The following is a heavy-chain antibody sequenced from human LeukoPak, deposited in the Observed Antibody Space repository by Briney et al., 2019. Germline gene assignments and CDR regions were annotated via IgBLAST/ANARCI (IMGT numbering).Heavy chain of an antibody. CDR3: ARDNGFSLLDF. J-gene: IGHJ4*02. V-gene: IGHV3-74*01. CDR2: INSDGSST. D-gene: IGHD2-8*01. Sequence: PGGSLRLSCAASRFTFRDYWMHWVRQAPGKGLVWVSRINSDGSSTSYADSVKGRFTISRDNTENTLYLQVNSLRAEDTAVYYCARDNGFSLLDFWGQGALVTVSS. CDR1: RFTFRDYW.